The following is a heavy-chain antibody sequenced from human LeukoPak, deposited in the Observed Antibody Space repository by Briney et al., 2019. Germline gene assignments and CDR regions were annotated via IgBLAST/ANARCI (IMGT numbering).Heavy chain of an antibody. CDR2: INPNSGGT. CDR1: GYTFTGYY. V-gene: IGHV1-2*06. CDR3: ARDSVTVATPYMDV. J-gene: IGHJ6*03. D-gene: IGHD4-17*01. Sequence: GASVKVSCKSSGYTFTGYYMHWVRQAPGQGLEWMGRINPNSGGTNYAQKFQGRVTMTRDTSISTAFMELSSLRFDDTAVYYCARDSVTVATPYMDVWGKGTTVTVSS.